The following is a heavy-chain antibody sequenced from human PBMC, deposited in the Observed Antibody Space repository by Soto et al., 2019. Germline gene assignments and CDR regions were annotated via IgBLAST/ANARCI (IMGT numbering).Heavy chain of an antibody. CDR3: AKSIIAAGTYHFDN. Sequence: LSCAASGFTFTGYAMSWVRQAPGKGLEWVSGISGSGSSTDYADSVKGRFIISRDSSNNTVYLQMNSLTAEDTAMYYCAKSIIAAGTYHFDNWGQGALVTVSS. J-gene: IGHJ4*02. D-gene: IGHD6-13*01. V-gene: IGHV3-23*01. CDR2: ISGSGSST. CDR1: GFTFTGYA.